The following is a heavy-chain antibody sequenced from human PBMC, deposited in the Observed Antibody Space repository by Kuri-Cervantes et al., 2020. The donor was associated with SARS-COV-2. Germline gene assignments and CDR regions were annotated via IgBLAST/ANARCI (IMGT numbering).Heavy chain of an antibody. V-gene: IGHV3-30-3*01. J-gene: IGHJ4*02. D-gene: IGHD5-12*01. CDR3: ARVLRGYSGYELFDY. CDR2: ISYDGNND. CDR1: GGSFSGYY. Sequence: LSLTCAVYGGSFSGYYWSWIRQAPGKGLEWVAIISYDGNNDYYADSVKGRFTISRDNSKNTLYLQMNSLRAEDTAVYYCARVLRGYSGYELFDYWGQGTLVTVSS.